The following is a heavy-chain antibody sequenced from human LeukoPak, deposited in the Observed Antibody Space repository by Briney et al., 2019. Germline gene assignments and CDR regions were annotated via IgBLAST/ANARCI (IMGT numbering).Heavy chain of an antibody. CDR3: AVQKTYYYDSSGYIARFSGFR. Sequence: SQTLSLTRTVSGGSISSGSYYWSWIRQPAGKGLEWIGRIYTSGSTNYNPSLKSRVTISVDTSKNQFSLKLSSVTAADPAVYYCAVQKTYYYDSSGYIARFSGFRWGQGTLVTVSS. CDR1: GGSISSGSYY. V-gene: IGHV4-61*02. J-gene: IGHJ4*02. D-gene: IGHD3-22*01. CDR2: IYTSGST.